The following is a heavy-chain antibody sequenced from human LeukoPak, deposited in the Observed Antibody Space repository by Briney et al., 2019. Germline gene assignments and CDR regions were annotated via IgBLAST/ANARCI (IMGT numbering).Heavy chain of an antibody. CDR2: INHSGST. CDR3: ARRWLLPPSFDY. CDR1: GGSFSGYY. Sequence: PSETLSLTCAVYGGSFSGYYWSWIRQPPGKGLEWIGEINHSGSTNYNPSLKSRVTISVDTSKNQFSLKLSSVTAADTAVYYCARRWLLPPSFDYWGQGTLVTVSS. J-gene: IGHJ4*02. V-gene: IGHV4-34*01. D-gene: IGHD3-22*01.